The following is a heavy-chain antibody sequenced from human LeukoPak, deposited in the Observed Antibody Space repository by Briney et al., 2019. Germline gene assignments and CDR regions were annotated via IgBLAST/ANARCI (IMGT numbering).Heavy chain of an antibody. J-gene: IGHJ5*02. CDR3: ARDLSLNWFDP. V-gene: IGHV3-48*01. CDR2: ITNSGNSK. D-gene: IGHD2/OR15-2a*01. CDR1: EFTFSSYS. Sequence: GGSLRLSCAASEFTFSSYSMNWVRQAPGKGLEWVSYITNSGNSKSYADSVKGRFTISRDNTKNSLYLQMNGLRAEDTAVYYCARDLSLNWFDPWGQGTLVTVSS.